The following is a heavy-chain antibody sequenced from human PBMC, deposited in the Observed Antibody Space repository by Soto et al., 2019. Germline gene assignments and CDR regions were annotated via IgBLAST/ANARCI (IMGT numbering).Heavy chain of an antibody. J-gene: IGHJ5*02. D-gene: IGHD3-10*01. CDR1: GFTFSSYG. Sequence: GGSLRLSCGASGFTFSSYGMHWVRQAPGKGLEWVAVIWYDGSNKYYADSVKGRFTISRDNSKNTLYLQMNSLRAEDTAVYYCARASTPGLPLLGVRWFDPWGQGTLVTVSS. CDR3: ARASTPGLPLLGVRWFDP. CDR2: IWYDGSNK. V-gene: IGHV3-33*01.